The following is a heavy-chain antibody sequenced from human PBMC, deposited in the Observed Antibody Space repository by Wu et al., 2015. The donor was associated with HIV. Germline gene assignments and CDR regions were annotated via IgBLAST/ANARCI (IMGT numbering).Heavy chain of an antibody. J-gene: IGHJ1*01. V-gene: IGHV4-34*02. Sequence: QVQLQQWGAGLLKPSETLSLTCGVNGGSFSGYYRIWIRQPPGKGLEWIGDIDHSESATYNPSLKSRVTISGDTSKKQFFLNLRSVTAADTAVYYCARQRDYYGSETKTQYFQHWGQGTLVTVSS. CDR3: ARQRDYYGSETKTQYFQH. D-gene: IGHD3-10*01. CDR2: IDHSESA. CDR1: GGSFSGYY.